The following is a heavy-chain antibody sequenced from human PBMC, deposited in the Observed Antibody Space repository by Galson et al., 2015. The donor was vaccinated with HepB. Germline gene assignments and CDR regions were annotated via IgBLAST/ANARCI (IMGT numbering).Heavy chain of an antibody. CDR3: AREERKEQWLFFDY. Sequence: SVKVSCKASGGTFSSYAISWVRQAPGQGLEWMGRIIPILGIANYAQKFQGRVTITADKSTSTAYMELSSLRSEDTAVYYCAREERKEQWLFFDYWGQGTLVTVSS. CDR1: GGTFSSYA. V-gene: IGHV1-69*04. CDR2: IIPILGIA. J-gene: IGHJ4*02. D-gene: IGHD6-19*01.